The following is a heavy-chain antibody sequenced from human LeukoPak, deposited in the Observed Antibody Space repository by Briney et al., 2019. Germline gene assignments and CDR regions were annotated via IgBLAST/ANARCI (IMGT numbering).Heavy chain of an antibody. CDR3: ASRGYSYDYVY. CDR1: GFSFSDNY. CDR2: ISSSSTYT. Sequence: PGGSLRLSCAASGFSFSDNYMSWIRQAPGKGLEWLSHISSSSTYTNYADSVKGRFTISRDNAKNSLYLQMNSLRAEDTAVYYCASRGYSYDYVYWGQGTLVTVSS. J-gene: IGHJ4*02. V-gene: IGHV3-11*03. D-gene: IGHD5-18*01.